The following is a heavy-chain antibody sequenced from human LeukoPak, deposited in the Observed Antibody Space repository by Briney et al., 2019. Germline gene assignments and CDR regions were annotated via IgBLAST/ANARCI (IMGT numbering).Heavy chain of an antibody. Sequence: PSETLSLTCTVSGYSISSGYYWGWIRQPPGKGLEWIGSIYHSGSTYYNSSLKSRVTISVDTSKNQFSLKLSSVTAADTAVYYCACGSGTLVGYYYYMDVWGKGTTVTVSS. CDR2: IYHSGST. D-gene: IGHD3-10*01. CDR1: GYSISSGYY. V-gene: IGHV4-38-2*02. J-gene: IGHJ6*03. CDR3: ACGSGTLVGYYYYMDV.